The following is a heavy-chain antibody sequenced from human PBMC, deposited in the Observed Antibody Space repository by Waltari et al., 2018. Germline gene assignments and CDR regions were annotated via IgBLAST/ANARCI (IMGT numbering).Heavy chain of an antibody. D-gene: IGHD5-12*01. CDR2: ISYNGAT. V-gene: IGHV4-39*01. CDR3: ATYIGASVGTAAFDV. CDR1: GGSITTSRHY. Sequence: QLQLQESGPGLVKPSETLSLTCSVSGGSITTSRHYWGWIRQPPGQGLEWIGTISYNGATYTSPSLKSRVTMSRDTSKNQLSLTLDSMTAADTAVYYCATYIGASVGTAAFDVWGQGTMVTVSS. J-gene: IGHJ3*01.